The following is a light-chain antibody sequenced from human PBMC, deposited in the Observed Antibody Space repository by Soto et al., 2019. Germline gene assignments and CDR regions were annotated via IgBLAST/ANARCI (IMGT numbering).Light chain of an antibody. Sequence: HSALTQPPSASGSPGQSGAISCTGTNSDIGNYNFVSWYQQHPGKAPKLMIYEVNKRPSGVPDRFSGSKSGNTASLTVSGLQHEDEDDYYCSSYAGRNNLLFGGGTKVTVL. CDR1: NSDIGNYNF. CDR3: SSYAGRNNLL. CDR2: EVN. J-gene: IGLJ2*01. V-gene: IGLV2-8*01.